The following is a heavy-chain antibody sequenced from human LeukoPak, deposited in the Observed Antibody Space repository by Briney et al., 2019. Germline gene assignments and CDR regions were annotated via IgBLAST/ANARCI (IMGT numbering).Heavy chain of an antibody. Sequence: ASVKVSCKASGYTFTGYYMHWVRQAPGQGLEWMGWINPNSGGTNYAQKFQGRVTMTRDTSISTAYMELSRLGSDDTAVYYCARGYDDFWSGYYSPHYYFDYWGQGTLVTVSS. CDR2: INPNSGGT. CDR1: GYTFTGYY. D-gene: IGHD3-3*01. CDR3: ARGYDDFWSGYYSPHYYFDY. V-gene: IGHV1-2*02. J-gene: IGHJ4*02.